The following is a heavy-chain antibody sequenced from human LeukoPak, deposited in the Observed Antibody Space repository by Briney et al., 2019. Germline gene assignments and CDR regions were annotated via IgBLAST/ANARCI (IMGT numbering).Heavy chain of an antibody. J-gene: IGHJ6*02. CDR1: GYSFTSYW. CDR2: IYPGDSDT. V-gene: IGHV5-51*01. D-gene: IGHD1-7*01. Sequence: GESLKISCKGSGYSFTSYWIGWVRQMPGKGLEWMGIIYPGDSDTRYSPSFQGQVTISADKSISTAYLQWSSLKASDTAMYYCARHVYNWNYGKYHYYGMDVWGQGTTVTVSS. CDR3: ARHVYNWNYGKYHYYGMDV.